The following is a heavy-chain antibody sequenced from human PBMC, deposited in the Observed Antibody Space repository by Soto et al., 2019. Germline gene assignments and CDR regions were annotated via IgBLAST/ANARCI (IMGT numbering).Heavy chain of an antibody. CDR2: IYFSGVT. CDR3: ARDPWRTPPEAAFDV. CDR1: GGSISSAGYY. J-gene: IGHJ3*01. V-gene: IGHV4-31*03. D-gene: IGHD1-1*01. Sequence: QVQLQESGPGLVEPSQTLSLTCTVSGGSISSAGYYWSWIRQRPGKGREWIGYIYFSGVTYYNPSLESRVTISVDTSKNQFSLRLSSVTAADTAVYYCARDPWRTPPEAAFDVWGQGTKVTVSS.